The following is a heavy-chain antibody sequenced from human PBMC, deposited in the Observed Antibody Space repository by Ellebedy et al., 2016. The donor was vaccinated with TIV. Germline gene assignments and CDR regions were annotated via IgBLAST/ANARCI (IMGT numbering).Heavy chain of an antibody. D-gene: IGHD5-24*01. CDR3: ARALNGYNSVY. V-gene: IGHV3-30*03. J-gene: IGHJ4*02. CDR1: GFIFSSYG. Sequence: GESLKISCATSGFIFSSYGMYWVRQAPGKGLEWVAIISYDGSNKYYADSVKGRFTISRDNSRNTLYLQMNSLRAEDTAVYDWARALNGYNSVYWGQGTLVTVSS. CDR2: ISYDGSNK.